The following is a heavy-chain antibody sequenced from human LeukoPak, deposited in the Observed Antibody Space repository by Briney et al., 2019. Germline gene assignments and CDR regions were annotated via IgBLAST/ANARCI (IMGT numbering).Heavy chain of an antibody. J-gene: IGHJ3*02. D-gene: IGHD3-9*01. CDR2: IYTSGST. CDR3: ARQYYGILTGYDRGDAFDI. CDR1: GGSISSYY. V-gene: IGHV4-4*07. Sequence: SETLSLTCTVSGGSISSYYWSWIRQPAGKGLEWIGRIYTSGSTNYNPSLKSRVTMSVDTSKNQFSLKLSSVPAADTAVYYCARQYYGILTGYDRGDAFDIWGQGTMVTVSS.